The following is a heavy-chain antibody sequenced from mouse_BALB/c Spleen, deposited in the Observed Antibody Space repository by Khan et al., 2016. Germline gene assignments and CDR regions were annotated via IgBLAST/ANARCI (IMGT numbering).Heavy chain of an antibody. J-gene: IGHJ4*01. Sequence: EVALVASGPSLVKPSQTLSLTCSVTGDSITSGFWNWLRTFPGTTLESMGYISYSGSTYSNPSLKSRISITRDTSTNQYYLQLNSVTTEDTATYYCARIYDDFYDAMDYWGQGTSVNVSA. CDR3: ARIYDDFYDAMDY. CDR2: ISYSGST. V-gene: IGHV3-8*02. D-gene: IGHD2-3*01. CDR1: GDSITSGF.